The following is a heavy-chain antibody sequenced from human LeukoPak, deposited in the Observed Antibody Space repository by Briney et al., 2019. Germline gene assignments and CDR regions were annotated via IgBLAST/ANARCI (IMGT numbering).Heavy chain of an antibody. V-gene: IGHV3-7*01. D-gene: IGHD2-2*01. CDR1: ESTFSTYW. Sequence: GESLSLSCTASESTFSTYWMSWVRQAPGKGLEWVATIRQDGSEKHHVDPVRGRLTISRDNSKNTLYLQMNSLRAEDTAVYYCAKDFGVSRPLDYWGQGTLVTVSS. CDR3: AKDFGVSRPLDY. J-gene: IGHJ4*02. CDR2: IRQDGSEK.